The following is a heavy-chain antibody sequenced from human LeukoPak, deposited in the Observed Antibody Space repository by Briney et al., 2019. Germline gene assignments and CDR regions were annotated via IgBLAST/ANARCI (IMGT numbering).Heavy chain of an antibody. Sequence: ASVKVSCKASGYTFTGYYMHWVRQAPGQGLEWMGWINPNSGGTNYAQKFQGRVTMTRDTSISTACMELSRLRSDDTAVYYCARRQLVGPGFDPWGQGTLVTVSS. CDR2: INPNSGGT. CDR3: ARRQLVGPGFDP. CDR1: GYTFTGYY. D-gene: IGHD6-6*01. V-gene: IGHV1-2*02. J-gene: IGHJ5*02.